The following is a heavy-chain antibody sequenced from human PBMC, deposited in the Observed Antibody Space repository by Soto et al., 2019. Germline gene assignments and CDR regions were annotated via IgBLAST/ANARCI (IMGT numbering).Heavy chain of an antibody. CDR3: ARLKLSNPDY. V-gene: IGHV4-39*01. J-gene: IGHJ4*02. CDR2: IYYSGST. Sequence: SETLSLTCTVSGGSISSSSYYWGWIRQPPGKGLEWIGSIYYSGSTYYNPSLKSRVTISVDTSKNQFSLKLSSVTAADTAVYYCARLKLSNPDYWGQGTLVTVSS. D-gene: IGHD3-16*02. CDR1: GGSISSSSYY.